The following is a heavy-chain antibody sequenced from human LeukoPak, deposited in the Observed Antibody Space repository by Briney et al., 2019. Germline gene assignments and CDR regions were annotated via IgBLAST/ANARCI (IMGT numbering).Heavy chain of an antibody. CDR2: IQNSGTT. V-gene: IGHV4-39*01. Sequence: SETLSLTCTVSGGSISSSGRFCGWLRQPPGKGLEWIGSIQNSGTTHYNPSLKSRLTISVDTSKNQFSLNLNSVTAADTAVYYCARTGGYSGYDLLRAFDIWGQGTMVTVSS. CDR1: GGSISSSGRF. D-gene: IGHD5-12*01. CDR3: ARTGGYSGYDLLRAFDI. J-gene: IGHJ3*02.